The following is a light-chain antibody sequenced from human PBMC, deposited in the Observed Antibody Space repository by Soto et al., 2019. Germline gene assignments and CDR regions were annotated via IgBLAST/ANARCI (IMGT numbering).Light chain of an antibody. J-gene: IGKJ2*01. V-gene: IGKV3-15*01. CDR1: QSVRTN. Sequence: EIVMTQSPATLSVSPGERATLSCRASQSVRTNLAWYQLKPGQSPRLLIYSASTRATGIPARLSGSGSGTEFILTISNLQSEDFAVYSCQQYDTWPLAFGQGTKLEIK. CDR3: QQYDTWPLA. CDR2: SAS.